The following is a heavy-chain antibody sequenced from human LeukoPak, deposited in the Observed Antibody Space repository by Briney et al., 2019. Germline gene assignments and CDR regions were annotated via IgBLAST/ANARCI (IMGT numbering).Heavy chain of an antibody. D-gene: IGHD2-2*01. V-gene: IGHV1-24*01. CDR1: GYTLTELS. CDR3: ARDPIVVVPAAWGYAFDI. J-gene: IGHJ3*02. CDR2: FDPEDGET. Sequence: ASVKVSCKVSGYTLTELSMHWVRQAPGKGLEWMGGFDPEDGETIYAQKFQGRVTMTRDTSTSTVYMELSSLRSEDTAVYYCARDPIVVVPAAWGYAFDIWGQGTMVTVSS.